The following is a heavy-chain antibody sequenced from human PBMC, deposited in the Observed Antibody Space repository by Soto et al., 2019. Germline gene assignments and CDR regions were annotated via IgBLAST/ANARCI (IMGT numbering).Heavy chain of an antibody. V-gene: IGHV3-30*04. J-gene: IGHJ4*02. CDR3: AREGQPAAGTTPHN. CDR1: GFNFSSYA. Sequence: PGGSLRLSCAASGFNFSSYAMHWVRQAPGKGLEWVAVISYDGGKKYYADSVKGRFTISRDNSQNTLYVEMTSLSAEDTAVYYCAREGQPAAGTTPHNWGQGTLVNVSS. D-gene: IGHD6-13*01. CDR2: ISYDGGKK.